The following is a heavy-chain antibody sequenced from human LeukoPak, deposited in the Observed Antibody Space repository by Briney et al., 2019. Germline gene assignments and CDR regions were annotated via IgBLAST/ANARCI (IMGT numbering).Heavy chain of an antibody. CDR1: GVSISNYY. Sequence: SETLSLTCTVSGVSISNYYWSWIRQPPGKGLEWIGYIYYSGSTNYNPSLKSRVTMSVDTSKNQFSLKLSSVTAADTAVYYCARGSGYDDYWGQGTLVTVSS. D-gene: IGHD3-3*01. J-gene: IGHJ4*02. CDR2: IYYSGST. V-gene: IGHV4-59*12. CDR3: ARGSGYDDY.